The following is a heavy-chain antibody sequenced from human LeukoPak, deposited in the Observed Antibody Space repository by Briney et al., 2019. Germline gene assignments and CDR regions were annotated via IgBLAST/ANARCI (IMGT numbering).Heavy chain of an antibody. CDR2: ISGSGGST. Sequence: PGGSLRLSCAASGFTLSSYAMSWVRQAPGKGLEWVSAISGSGGSTYYADSVKGRFTISRDNSHNPLYPQMNSLRAEDTAVYYCAKFLPTHIVVANYYFDYWGQGTLVTVSS. CDR1: GFTLSSYA. V-gene: IGHV3-23*01. D-gene: IGHD2-21*01. CDR3: AKFLPTHIVVANYYFDY. J-gene: IGHJ4*02.